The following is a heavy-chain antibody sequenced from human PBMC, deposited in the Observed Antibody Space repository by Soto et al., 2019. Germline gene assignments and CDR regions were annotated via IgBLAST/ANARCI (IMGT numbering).Heavy chain of an antibody. D-gene: IGHD1-26*01. CDR3: TRHTECEPDTTSNSGSQLHVPFDY. Sequence: EVQLVESGGGLVQPGGSLKLSCEASGFTFSGSAMHWVRQASGRGLEWVGRIRSKANSYATAYAASVKGRFTVSRDDSKDTAYLQMNSLKTEDTAVYYCTRHTECEPDTTSNSGSQLHVPFDYWGQGTLVTVSS. V-gene: IGHV3-73*02. CDR2: IRSKANSYAT. J-gene: IGHJ4*02. CDR1: GFTFSGSA.